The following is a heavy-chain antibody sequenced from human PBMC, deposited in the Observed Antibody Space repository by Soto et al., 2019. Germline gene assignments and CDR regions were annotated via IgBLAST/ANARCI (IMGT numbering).Heavy chain of an antibody. J-gene: IGHJ4*02. CDR1: GFTFSTYG. D-gene: IGHD2-2*01. V-gene: IGHV3-30*18. CDR3: AKALGYCTSTTCSIDY. CDR2: ISYDGSNK. Sequence: QVQLVESGGGVVQPGRSLRLSCAASGFTFSTYGMHWVRQAPGKGLEWVAVISYDGSNKYYADSVKGRFTISRDSSRNTLYLQMNSLRAEDTAVHYCAKALGYCTSTTCSIDYWGQGTLVTVSS.